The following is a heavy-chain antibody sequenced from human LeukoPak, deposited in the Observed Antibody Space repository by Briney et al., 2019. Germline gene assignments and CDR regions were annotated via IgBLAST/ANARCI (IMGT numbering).Heavy chain of an antibody. V-gene: IGHV4-59*01. CDR2: IYYSGST. Sequence: SETLSLTCTVSGGSISSYYWSWIRQPPGKGLEWIGYIYYSGSTNYNPSLKSRVTISVDTSKNQFSLKLSSVTAADTAVYYCARGIAAAVFFDYWGQGTLVTVSS. D-gene: IGHD6-13*01. CDR1: GGSISSYY. J-gene: IGHJ4*02. CDR3: ARGIAAAVFFDY.